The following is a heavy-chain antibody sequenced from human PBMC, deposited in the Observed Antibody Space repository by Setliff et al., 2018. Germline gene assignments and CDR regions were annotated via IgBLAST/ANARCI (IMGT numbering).Heavy chain of an antibody. CDR1: GFAFASYN. J-gene: IGHJ4*02. CDR3: ARSESCGSTHCSPYDY. Sequence: PGGSLRLSCAASGFAFASYNMIWVRQAPGKGLEWVSSLSSANNYIVYADSVKGRFTISRDNAKNSLYLQMNSLRAEDTAVYYCARSESCGSTHCSPYDYWGQGTLVTVSS. D-gene: IGHD2-2*01. CDR2: LSSANNYI. V-gene: IGHV3-21*01.